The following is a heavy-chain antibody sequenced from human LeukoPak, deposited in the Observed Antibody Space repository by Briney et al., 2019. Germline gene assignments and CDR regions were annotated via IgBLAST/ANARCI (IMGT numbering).Heavy chain of an antibody. CDR1: GGSISSSNYY. D-gene: IGHD3-3*01. CDR2: IYYSGST. Sequence: SETLSLTCTVSGGSISSSNYYWGWVRQPPGKGLEWIADIYYSGSTYYSPSLRSRVTISVDTSKNQFSLKLTSVTAADTAVYYCARHASVSGNWPRPLDYWGQGSLVTVSS. V-gene: IGHV4-39*01. J-gene: IGHJ4*02. CDR3: ARHASVSGNWPRPLDY.